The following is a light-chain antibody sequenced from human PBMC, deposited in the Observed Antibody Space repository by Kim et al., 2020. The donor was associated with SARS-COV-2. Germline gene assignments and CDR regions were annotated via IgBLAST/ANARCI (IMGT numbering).Light chain of an antibody. CDR1: SSDVGVYNY. CDR2: DVK. J-gene: IGLJ3*02. V-gene: IGLV2-11*02. Sequence: GQSVTISCTGTSSDVGVYNYVSWYQQYPGKAPNLLIYDVKKRPSGVPARFSGSKSGNTASLTISGLQPDDEADYFCCSYAGSYTWVFGGGTKVTVL. CDR3: CSYAGSYTWV.